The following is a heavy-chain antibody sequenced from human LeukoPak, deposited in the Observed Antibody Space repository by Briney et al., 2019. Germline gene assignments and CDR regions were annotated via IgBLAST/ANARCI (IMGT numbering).Heavy chain of an antibody. CDR1: GYTFTGYG. CDR2: ISAYNGNT. J-gene: IGHJ4*02. V-gene: IGHV1-18*01. D-gene: IGHD1-26*01. CDR3: ARDLAVGATTGFDY. Sequence: ASVKVSCKASGYTFTGYGISWVRQAPGQGLEWMGWISAYNGNTNYAQKLQGRVTMTTDTSTSTAYMELRSLRSDDTAVYYCARDLAVGATTGFDYWGQGTLVTVSS.